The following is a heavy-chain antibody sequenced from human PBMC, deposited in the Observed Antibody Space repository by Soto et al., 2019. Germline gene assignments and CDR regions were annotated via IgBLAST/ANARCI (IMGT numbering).Heavy chain of an antibody. D-gene: IGHD4-17*01. V-gene: IGHV1-69*13. CDR3: ARLDYGGRNYYYYGMDV. Sequence: ASVKVSCKASGGTFSSYAISWVRQAPGQGLEWMGGIIPIFGTANYAQKFQGRVTITADESTSTAYMELSSLRSEDTAVFYCARLDYGGRNYYYYGMDVWGQGTTVTFSS. CDR1: GGTFSSYA. CDR2: IIPIFGTA. J-gene: IGHJ6*02.